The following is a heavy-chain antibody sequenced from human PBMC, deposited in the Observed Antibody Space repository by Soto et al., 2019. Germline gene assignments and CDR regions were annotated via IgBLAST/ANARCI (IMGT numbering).Heavy chain of an antibody. CDR3: TTLWFGPHY. D-gene: IGHD3-10*01. Sequence: GGSLRLSCVASGFTFTNAWMSWVRQAPGKGLEWVGHIYSKNDGGTSDFAAPVKGRFTISRDDSKNTLYLQMNSLKAEDTALYYCTTLWFGPHYWVPGTLVTVSS. V-gene: IGHV3-15*01. CDR2: IYSKNDGGTS. CDR1: GFTFTNAW. J-gene: IGHJ4*02.